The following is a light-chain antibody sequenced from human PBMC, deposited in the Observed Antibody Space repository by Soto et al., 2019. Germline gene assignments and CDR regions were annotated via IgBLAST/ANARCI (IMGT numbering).Light chain of an antibody. CDR2: GAS. Sequence: EIVLTQSPGTVSLSPGERAALSCRASQSVSSRNLAWYRQKPGQAPSLLIFGASNRATGIPDRFSGSGSGTELTRTISRLEPEDCAVYYCLRYGDSPPAYTFGQGTKLEIK. CDR1: QSVSSRN. J-gene: IGKJ2*01. V-gene: IGKV3-20*01. CDR3: LRYGDSPPAYT.